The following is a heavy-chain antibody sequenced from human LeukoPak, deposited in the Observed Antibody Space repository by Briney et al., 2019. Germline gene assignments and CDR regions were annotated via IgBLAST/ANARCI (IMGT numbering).Heavy chain of an antibody. D-gene: IGHD3-10*01. CDR3: ARGAGWSGSGTYYFDY. CDR2: INPDGSWT. Sequence: GGSLRLSCAASGFTFNSYWMVWCRQAPGKGLVWVSCINPDGSWTLHADSVKGRFAISRDYARNTLYLQMNSLGVEDTAMYYCARGAGWSGSGTYYFDYWGQGTLVTVSS. CDR1: GFTFNSYW. V-gene: IGHV3-74*01. J-gene: IGHJ4*02.